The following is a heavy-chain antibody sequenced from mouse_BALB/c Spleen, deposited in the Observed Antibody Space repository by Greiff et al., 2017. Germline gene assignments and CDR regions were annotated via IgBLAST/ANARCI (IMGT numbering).Heavy chain of an antibody. D-gene: IGHD2-14*01. V-gene: IGHV1-15*01. Sequence: QVQLQQSGAELVRPGASVTLSCKASGYTFTDYEMHWVKQTPVHGLEWIGAIDPETGGTAYNQKFKGKATLTSDKSSSTAYMELSSLTSEDSAVYYCARSHYRYDGYAMDYWGQGTSVTVSS. CDR2: IDPETGGT. CDR1: GYTFTDYE. J-gene: IGHJ4*01. CDR3: ARSHYRYDGYAMDY.